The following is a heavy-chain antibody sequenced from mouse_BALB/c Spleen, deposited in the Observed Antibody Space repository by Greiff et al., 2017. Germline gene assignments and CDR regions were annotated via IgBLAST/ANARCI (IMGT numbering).Heavy chain of an antibody. CDR2: IYPGNSDT. V-gene: IGHV1-5*01. Sequence: VQLQQSGTVLARPGASVKMSCKASGYSFTSYWMHWVKQRPGQGLEWIGAIYPGNSDTSYNQKFKGKAKLTAVTSASTAYMELSSLTNEDSAVYYCTRDYYGSRYYYAMDYWGQGTSVTVSS. J-gene: IGHJ4*01. CDR1: GYSFTSYW. CDR3: TRDYYGSRYYYAMDY. D-gene: IGHD1-1*01.